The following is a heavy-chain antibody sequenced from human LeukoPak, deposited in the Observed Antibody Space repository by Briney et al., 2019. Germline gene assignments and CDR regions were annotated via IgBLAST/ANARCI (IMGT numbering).Heavy chain of an antibody. V-gene: IGHV3-49*03. J-gene: IGHJ4*02. D-gene: IGHD3-10*01. Sequence: GRSLRLSCTASGFTFGDYAMSWFRQAPGKGLEWVGFIRSKAYGGTTEYAASVKGRFTISRDDSKSIAYLQMNSLKTEDTAVYYCTRDRGMYYYGSGSVNYWGQGTLVTASS. CDR3: TRDRGMYYYGSGSVNY. CDR2: IRSKAYGGTT. CDR1: GFTFGDYA.